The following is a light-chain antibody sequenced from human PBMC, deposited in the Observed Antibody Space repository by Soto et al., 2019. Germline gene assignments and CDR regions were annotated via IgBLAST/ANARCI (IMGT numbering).Light chain of an antibody. J-gene: IGKJ1*01. CDR3: QHYNIYLEA. Sequence: VMTQDQNTLAVSLGERATINCKSSQSVLYNSNNKNHLGWFQQTPGHPPKLLIYGASFRPSGVPDRFSGSGSGTDFTLTISSLQPDDFATYYCQHYNIYLEAFGQ. CDR2: GAS. V-gene: IGKV4-1*01. CDR1: QSVLYNSNNKNH.